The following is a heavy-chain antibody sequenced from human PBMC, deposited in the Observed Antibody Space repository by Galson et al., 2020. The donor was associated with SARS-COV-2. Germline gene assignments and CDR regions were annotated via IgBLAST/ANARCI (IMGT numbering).Heavy chain of an antibody. CDR2: ISYDGSNK. V-gene: IGHV3-30*04. CDR1: GFTFSSYA. D-gene: IGHD3-10*01. J-gene: IGHJ4*02. Sequence: GESLKISCAASGFTFSSYAMHWVRQAPGKGLEWVAVISYDGSNKYYADSVKGRFTISRDNSKNTLYLQMNSLRAEDTAVYYCARTLLWFGENFDYWGQGTLVTVSS. CDR3: ARTLLWFGENFDY.